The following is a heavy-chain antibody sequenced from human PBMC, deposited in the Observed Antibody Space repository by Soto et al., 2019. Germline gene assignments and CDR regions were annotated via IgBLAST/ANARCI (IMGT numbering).Heavy chain of an antibody. CDR2: IYDSGST. J-gene: IGHJ6*02. V-gene: IGHV4-31*03. CDR3: ARVNLDYVTGMDV. D-gene: IGHD4-17*01. Sequence: SETLSLTCTVSGGPITNYWSWIRQHPGKGLEWIGYIYDSGSTDYNPSLKSRVTMSLDTSKNQLSLKLTSVTAADTAVYYCARVNLDYVTGMDVWGQGTTVTVSS. CDR1: GGPITNY.